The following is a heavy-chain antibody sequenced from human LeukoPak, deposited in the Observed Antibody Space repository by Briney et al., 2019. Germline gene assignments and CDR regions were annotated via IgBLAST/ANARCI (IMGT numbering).Heavy chain of an antibody. CDR1: GFSFRTYG. J-gene: IGHJ4*02. CDR3: TRPGGAVSGTQFDY. CDR2: IRSRSNSYAT. V-gene: IGHV3-73*01. Sequence: PGGSLRLSCATFGFSFRTYGLHWVRQASGKGLEWVGHIRSRSNSYATAYAASVKGRFTISRDDSKNTAYLQMNSLKTEDTAVYYCTRPGGAVSGTQFDYWGQGTLVTVSS. D-gene: IGHD6-19*01.